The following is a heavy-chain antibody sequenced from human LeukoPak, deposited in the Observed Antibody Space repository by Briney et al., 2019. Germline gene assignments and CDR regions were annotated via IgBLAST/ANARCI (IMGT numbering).Heavy chain of an antibody. CDR1: GLTFSSYW. CDR3: ARDYYGSGDY. V-gene: IGHV3-74*01. J-gene: IGHJ4*02. Sequence: GPSLRLSCAASGLTFSSYWMHCVRQAPGKGLVWLSRINSDGSGTFYADSVKGRFTISRDNAKNTLYLQMNSLRAEDTAVYYCARDYYGSGDYWGQGTLVTVSS. CDR2: INSDGSGT. D-gene: IGHD3-10*01.